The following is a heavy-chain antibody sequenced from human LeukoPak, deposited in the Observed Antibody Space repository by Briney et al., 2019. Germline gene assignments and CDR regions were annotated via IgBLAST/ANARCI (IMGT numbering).Heavy chain of an antibody. CDR3: ATGPNTLDY. CDR1: GGTFSGYY. Sequence: SETLSLTCAVYGGTFSGYYWSWIRQPPGKGLEWIGEINHSGSTNYNPSLKSRVTISVDTSKNQFSLKLSSVTAADTAVYYCATGPNTLDYWGQGTLVTVSS. J-gene: IGHJ4*02. V-gene: IGHV4-34*08. CDR2: INHSGST.